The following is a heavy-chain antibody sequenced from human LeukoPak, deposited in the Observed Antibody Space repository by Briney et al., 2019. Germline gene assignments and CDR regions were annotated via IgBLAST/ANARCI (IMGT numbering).Heavy chain of an antibody. J-gene: IGHJ4*02. CDR1: GFIFSNYA. CDR2: ISGSGDDT. CDR3: AKDRRIAAAGTNYFDY. Sequence: GGSLRLSCTASGFIFSNYAMSWVRQAPGKGLEWVSTISGSGDDTRYADSVKGRFTISSDSSKHTLWLQMHSLRAEDTAVYYCAKDRRIAAAGTNYFDYWGQGTLVTVSS. V-gene: IGHV3-23*01. D-gene: IGHD6-13*01.